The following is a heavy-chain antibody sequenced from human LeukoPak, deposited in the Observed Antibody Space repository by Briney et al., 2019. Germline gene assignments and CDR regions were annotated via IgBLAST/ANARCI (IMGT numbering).Heavy chain of an antibody. CDR2: IKQDGSEK. V-gene: IGHV3-7*01. Sequence: PGGSLRLSCAAFGFTFSSYWMSWVRQAPGKGLEWVDNIKQDGSEKYYVDSVKGRFTISRDNAKNSLYLQMNSLRAEDTAVYYCARGCTNGVCPLFDYWGQGTLVTVSS. CDR3: ARGCTNGVCPLFDY. CDR1: GFTFSSYW. D-gene: IGHD2-8*01. J-gene: IGHJ4*02.